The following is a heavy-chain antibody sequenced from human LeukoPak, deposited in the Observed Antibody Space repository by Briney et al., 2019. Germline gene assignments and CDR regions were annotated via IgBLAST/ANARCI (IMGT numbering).Heavy chain of an antibody. Sequence: ASVKVSCKASGYTFTGYHMHWVRQAPGQGLEWMGWINPNSGGTSYAQTFQGRVTMTTDTSISTAYMELSRLISDDTAVYYCARDHGSYFSDAFDIWGQGTMVTVSS. J-gene: IGHJ3*02. D-gene: IGHD1-26*01. V-gene: IGHV1-2*02. CDR3: ARDHGSYFSDAFDI. CDR2: INPNSGGT. CDR1: GYTFTGYH.